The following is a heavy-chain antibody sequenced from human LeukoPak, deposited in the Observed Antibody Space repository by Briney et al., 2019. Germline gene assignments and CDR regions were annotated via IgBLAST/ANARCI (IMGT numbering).Heavy chain of an antibody. J-gene: IGHJ4*02. CDR3: AKSDQSIAARPSDY. D-gene: IGHD6-6*01. CDR2: ISGSGTNT. CDR1: GFTFSTYA. V-gene: IGHV3-23*01. Sequence: GGSLSLSCAASGFTFSTYAMSWVRQAPGKGLEWVSAISGSGTNTYYADSVKGRFTISRDNSKNTLYLRMNSLRAEDTAVYYCAKSDQSIAARPSDYWGQGTLVTVSS.